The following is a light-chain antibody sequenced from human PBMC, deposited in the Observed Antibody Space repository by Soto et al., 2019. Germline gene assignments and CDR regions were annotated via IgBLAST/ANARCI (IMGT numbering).Light chain of an antibody. Sequence: DIQLTQSPSFLSAFVGDRVTGTCRASQDINNYLAWYRQKPGKAPEVLMYSASILQSGVSSRFSGSGSGAEFTLTINSLQPEDSATFYCQQLYRYPIPFGQGTRLEIK. CDR3: QQLYRYPIP. V-gene: IGKV1-9*01. CDR1: QDINNY. CDR2: SAS. J-gene: IGKJ5*01.